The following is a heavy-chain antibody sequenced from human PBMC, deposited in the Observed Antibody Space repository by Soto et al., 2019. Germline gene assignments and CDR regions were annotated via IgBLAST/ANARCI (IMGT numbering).Heavy chain of an antibody. V-gene: IGHV5-10-1*01. D-gene: IGHD2-2*03. CDR1: GYIFTSYW. J-gene: IGHJ6*02. CDR3: ARHNWVLYEGMDV. CDR2: IDPSDSYT. Sequence: GESLKISCKCSGYIFTSYWISWVRQMPGKGLEWMGRIDPSDSYTNYSPSFQGHVTISADKSISTAYLQWSSLKASDTAMYYCARHNWVLYEGMDVWGQGTTVTVSS.